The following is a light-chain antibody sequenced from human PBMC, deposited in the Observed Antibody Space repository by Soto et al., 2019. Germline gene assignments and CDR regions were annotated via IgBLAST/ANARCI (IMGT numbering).Light chain of an antibody. CDR3: QSYDNSLNHVV. CDR1: SSNIGSFYD. V-gene: IGLV1-40*01. Sequence: VLTQPPSVSGAPGQRVTIPCTGSSSNIGSFYDVHWYQQLPGTVPKLLIYGDNNRPSGVPDRFSGSKSGTAASLAITGLQAEDEADYYCQSYDNSLNHVVFGGGTKVTVL. CDR2: GDN. J-gene: IGLJ2*01.